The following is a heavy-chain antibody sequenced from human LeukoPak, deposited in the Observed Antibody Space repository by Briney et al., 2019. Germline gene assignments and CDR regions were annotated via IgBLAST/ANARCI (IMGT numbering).Heavy chain of an antibody. CDR3: ARDLVVITDYYGMDV. CDR2: ISSSGSTI. V-gene: IGHV3-11*01. J-gene: IGHJ6*02. CDR1: GFTFSDYY. Sequence: GGSLRLSCAASGFTFSDYYMSWIRQAPGKGLEWVSYISSSGSTIYYADSVKGRFTISRDNAKNSLYLQMNSLRAEDTAVYYCARDLVVITDYYGMDVWGQGTTVTVSS. D-gene: IGHD3-22*01.